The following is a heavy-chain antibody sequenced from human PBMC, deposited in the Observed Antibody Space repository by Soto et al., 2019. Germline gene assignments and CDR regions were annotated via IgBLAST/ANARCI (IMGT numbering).Heavy chain of an antibody. Sequence: GEPMQIRYNGSGETILNFWSGWIRKMPGKGLEWVGIIYPGDSDTRYSPSFQGQVTISADKSINTAYLQWGSLQASDTAMYYCAMSKYSYGYSFAYWGQGTLVTVSS. J-gene: IGHJ4*02. D-gene: IGHD5-18*01. CDR3: AMSKYSYGYSFAY. V-gene: IGHV5-51*01. CDR2: IYPGDSDT. CDR1: GETILNFW.